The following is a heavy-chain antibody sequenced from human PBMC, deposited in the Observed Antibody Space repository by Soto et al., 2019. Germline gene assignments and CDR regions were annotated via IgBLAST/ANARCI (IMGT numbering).Heavy chain of an antibody. CDR3: AKTAGYSYDYYYYYGMGV. J-gene: IGHJ6*02. CDR2: ISGRGGST. CDR1: GFSFSNSA. D-gene: IGHD5-18*01. V-gene: IGHV3-23*01. Sequence: GGSLRLSCVASGFSFSNSAMSWVRQAPGKGLEWVSVISGRGGSTYYADSVKGRFTSSRDNSKNTLYLQMNSLRAEDTAVYYCAKTAGYSYDYYYYYGMGVWGQGTTVTVS.